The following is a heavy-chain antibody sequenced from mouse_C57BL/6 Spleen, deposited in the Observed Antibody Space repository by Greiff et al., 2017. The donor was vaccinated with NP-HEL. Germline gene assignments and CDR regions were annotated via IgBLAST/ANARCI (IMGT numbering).Heavy chain of an antibody. CDR2: IDPSDSYT. V-gene: IGHV1-50*01. J-gene: IGHJ3*01. CDR3: ARSVYGNLFAY. Sequence: QVQLQQSGAELVKPGASVKLSCKASGYTFTSYWMQWVKQRPGQGLEWIGEIDPSDSYTNYNQKFKGKATLTVDTSSSTAYMQLSSLTSEDSAVYYCARSVYGNLFAYWGQGTLVTVSA. D-gene: IGHD2-1*01. CDR1: GYTFTSYW.